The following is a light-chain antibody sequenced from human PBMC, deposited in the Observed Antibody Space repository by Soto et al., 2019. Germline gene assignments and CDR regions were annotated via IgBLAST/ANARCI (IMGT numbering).Light chain of an antibody. CDR2: AAS. V-gene: IGKV1-9*01. J-gene: IGKJ4*01. Sequence: DIQLTQSPSFLSASVGDRVTITCRASQGISSYLAWYQQKPGKAPKLLIYAASTLQSGVPSRFSGRGSGTEFTLTISCLPPEDFATYHCQQLNSYPLTFDGGNKVEIK. CDR3: QQLNSYPLT. CDR1: QGISSY.